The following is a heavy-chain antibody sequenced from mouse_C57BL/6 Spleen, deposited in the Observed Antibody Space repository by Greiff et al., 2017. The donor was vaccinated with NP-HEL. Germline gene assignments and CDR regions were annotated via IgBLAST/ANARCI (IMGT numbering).Heavy chain of an antibody. CDR2: IDPSDSYT. CDR1: GYTFTSYW. Sequence: QVQLQQPGAELVMPGASVKLSCKASGYTFTSYWMHWVKQRPGQGLEWIGEIDPSDSYTNYNQKFKGKSTLTVDKSSSTAYMQLSSLTSEDSAVYYCAGGHASEPCSSYPFAYWGQGTLVTVSA. CDR3: AGGHASEPCSSYPFAY. V-gene: IGHV1-69*01. J-gene: IGHJ3*01. D-gene: IGHD1-1*01.